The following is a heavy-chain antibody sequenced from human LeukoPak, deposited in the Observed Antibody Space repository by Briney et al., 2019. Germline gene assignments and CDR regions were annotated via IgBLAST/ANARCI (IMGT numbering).Heavy chain of an antibody. J-gene: IGHJ4*02. CDR2: INPNSGAA. Sequence: ASVKVSCKASGYTFIGYYMHWVRQAPGQGLEWMGWINPNSGAANYAQKFQGRVTMTRDTSISTAYMELSRLRSDDTAVYYCARVASSSSFDYWGQGTLVTVSS. CDR1: GYTFIGYY. CDR3: ARVASSSSFDY. D-gene: IGHD6-6*01. V-gene: IGHV1-2*02.